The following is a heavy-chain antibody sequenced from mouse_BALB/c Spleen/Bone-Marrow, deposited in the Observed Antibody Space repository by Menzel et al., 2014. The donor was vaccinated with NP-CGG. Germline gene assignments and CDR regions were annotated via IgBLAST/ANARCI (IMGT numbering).Heavy chain of an antibody. D-gene: IGHD2-3*01. CDR2: ISSGGSYT. Sequence: DVHLVESGGGLVKPGGSLKLSCAASGFTFSSYTMSWVRQTPEKRLEWVATISSGGSYTYYPDSVKGRFTISRDNAKNTLYLQMSSLKSEDTAMYYRTRDLYDGYYYYAMDYWGQGTSVTVSS. V-gene: IGHV5-6-4*01. CDR3: TRDLYDGYYYYAMDY. CDR1: GFTFSSYT. J-gene: IGHJ4*01.